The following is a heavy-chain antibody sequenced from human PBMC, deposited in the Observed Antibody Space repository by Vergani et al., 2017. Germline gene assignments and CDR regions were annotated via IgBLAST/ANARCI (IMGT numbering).Heavy chain of an antibody. D-gene: IGHD3-10*01. J-gene: IGHJ3*01. CDR3: ASGGHGSENGGALQL. V-gene: IGHV5-51*01. CDR2: IDPGDSEV. CDR1: GYIFSNFW. Sequence: EKQLVQSGSETKKPGESLKISCQAFGYIFSNFWIGWVRQRHGRGLEWMGIIDPGDSEVKSNPTFRGQVIFSVDTSVNTAYLQWRSLQASDTATYFCASGGHGSENGGALQLWGQGTNITVSS.